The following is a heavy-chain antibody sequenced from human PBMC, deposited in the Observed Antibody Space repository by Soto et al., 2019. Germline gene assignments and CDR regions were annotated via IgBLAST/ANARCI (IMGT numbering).Heavy chain of an antibody. CDR2: ILYDGSNK. J-gene: IGHJ6*02. V-gene: IGHV3-30-3*01. CDR1: GFTFSSYA. Sequence: GGSLRLSCAASGFTFSSYAMHWVRQAPGKVLEWVAVILYDGSNKYYADSVKGRFTISRDNSKNTLYLQMNSLGAEDTAVYYCARASRGGQLVRYYYYGMDVWGQGTTVNVSS. D-gene: IGHD6-6*01. CDR3: ARASRGGQLVRYYYYGMDV.